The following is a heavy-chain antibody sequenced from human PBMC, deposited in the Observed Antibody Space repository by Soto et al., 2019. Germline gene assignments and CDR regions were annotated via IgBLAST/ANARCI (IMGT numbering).Heavy chain of an antibody. J-gene: IGHJ6*02. V-gene: IGHV3-48*02. D-gene: IGHD3-22*01. CDR3: ARDGGGESSGSTHYYYYGMDV. Sequence: EVQLVESGGGLVQPGGSLRLSCAASGFTFSTFSVNWARQAPGKGLEWGSYISSSSSPIYYADSVKGRFTISRDNAKNSVYLQMNSLRDEDTAVYYCARDGGGESSGSTHYYYYGMDVWGRGTPVTVSS. CDR1: GFTFSTFS. CDR2: ISSSSSPI.